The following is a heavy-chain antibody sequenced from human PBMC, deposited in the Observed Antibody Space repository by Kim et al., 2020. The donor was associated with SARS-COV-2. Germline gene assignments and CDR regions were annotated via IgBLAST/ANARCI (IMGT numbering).Heavy chain of an antibody. Sequence: SETLSLTCNVSGDSISTYYWSWIRQPPGRGLEWIGYIYYSGSTKYNPSLESRVTMSVDTAKNQFSLNLTSVTAADTALYYCARASDAYDPFDYWGQGALVTVSS. CDR2: IYYSGST. V-gene: IGHV4-59*01. CDR3: ARASDAYDPFDY. CDR1: GDSISTYY. J-gene: IGHJ4*02. D-gene: IGHD5-12*01.